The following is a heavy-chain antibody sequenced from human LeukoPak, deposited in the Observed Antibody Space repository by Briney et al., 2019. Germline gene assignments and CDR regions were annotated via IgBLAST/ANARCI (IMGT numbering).Heavy chain of an antibody. CDR2: INHSGST. J-gene: IGHJ4*02. V-gene: IGHV4-34*01. CDR1: GGSFSGYY. D-gene: IGHD3-10*01. CDR3: ARGPLNYGSGRNDY. Sequence: SETLSLTCAVYGGSFSGYYWSWIRQPPGKGLEWIGEINHSGSTSYNPSLKSRVTISVDTSKNQFSQKLSSVTAADTAVYYCARGPLNYGSGRNDYWGQGTLVTVSS.